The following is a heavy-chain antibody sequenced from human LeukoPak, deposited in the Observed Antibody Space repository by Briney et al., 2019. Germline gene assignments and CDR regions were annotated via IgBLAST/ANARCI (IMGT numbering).Heavy chain of an antibody. CDR3: ARGPRIQLWLDPYYYYYYMDV. Sequence: GGSLRLSCAASGFTFSSYEMNWVRQAPGKGLEWVSYISSSGSTIYYADSVKGRFTISRDNAKNSLYLQMNSLRAEDTAVYYCARGPRIQLWLDPYYYYYYMDVWGKGTTVTVSS. D-gene: IGHD5-18*01. CDR2: ISSSGSTI. CDR1: GFTFSSYE. V-gene: IGHV3-48*03. J-gene: IGHJ6*03.